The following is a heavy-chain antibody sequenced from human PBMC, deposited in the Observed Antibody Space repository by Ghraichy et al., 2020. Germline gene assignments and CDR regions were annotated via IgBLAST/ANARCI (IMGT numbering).Heavy chain of an antibody. Sequence: SETLSLTCAVSGDSISSSTWWSWVRQPPGKGLEWIGEIYHSGSTDYNPSFKSRVTISVDKSKNQLSLKLSSVTAADTAVYFCARWTFGDYGKTQYWGQGTLVSVSS. CDR2: IYHSGST. V-gene: IGHV4-4*02. CDR1: GDSISSSTW. J-gene: IGHJ4*02. CDR3: ARWTFGDYGKTQY. D-gene: IGHD4-17*01.